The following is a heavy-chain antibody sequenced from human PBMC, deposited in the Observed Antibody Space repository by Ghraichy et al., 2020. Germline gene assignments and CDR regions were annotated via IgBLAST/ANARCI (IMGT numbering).Heavy chain of an antibody. D-gene: IGHD3-3*01. V-gene: IGHV4-59*01. Sequence: SETLSLTCTVSGGSISSYYWSWIRQPPGKGLEWIGYIYYSGSTNYNPSLKSRVTISVDTSKNQFSLKLSSVTAADTAVYYCARGPLYDFWSGYYNNWFDPWGQGTLVTVSS. CDR2: IYYSGST. CDR1: GGSISSYY. CDR3: ARGPLYDFWSGYYNNWFDP. J-gene: IGHJ5*02.